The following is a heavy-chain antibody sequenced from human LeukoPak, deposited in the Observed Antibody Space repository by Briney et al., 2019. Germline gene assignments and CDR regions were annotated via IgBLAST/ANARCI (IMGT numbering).Heavy chain of an antibody. J-gene: IGHJ4*02. V-gene: IGHV3-23*01. CDR1: GFTFSNYA. CDR2: ISGGGGPT. D-gene: IGHD6-13*01. CDR3: ARNSGHSWQYFFDY. Sequence: GGSLRLSCAAFGFTFSNYAMSWVRQAPGKGLEWVSAISGGGGPTYYADSVKGRFTISRDNSKNTLYLQMNSLRAEDAAVYFCARNSGHSWQYFFDYWGQGTLVTVSS.